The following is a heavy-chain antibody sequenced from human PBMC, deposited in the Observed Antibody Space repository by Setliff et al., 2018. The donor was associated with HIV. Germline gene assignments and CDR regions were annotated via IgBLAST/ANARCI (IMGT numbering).Heavy chain of an antibody. CDR3: ARLPQD. V-gene: IGHV4-61*05. CDR1: GGSISSSSYY. J-gene: IGHJ4*02. Sequence: SETLSLTCTVSGGSISSSSYYWGWIRQPPGKGLEWIGYIYYSGSTNYNPSLKSRFTITVDTSKNQISLQLTSVTAEDTALYYCARLPQDWGQGTLVTVSS. CDR2: IYYSGST.